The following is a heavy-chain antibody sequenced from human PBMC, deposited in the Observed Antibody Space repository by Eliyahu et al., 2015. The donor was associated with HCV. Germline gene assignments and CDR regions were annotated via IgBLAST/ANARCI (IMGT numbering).Heavy chain of an antibody. CDR2: IDGGRT. V-gene: IGHV3-23*01. Sequence: EVHLLESGGGLIQPGGSLRLSCAASGFTFSSYAMSWVRQAPWKGLGWVSAIDGGRTYYADSVKGRFISRDNSKNTLYLQMNSLRAEDMAVYFCARELKNNGFFDYWGQGTLVTVSS. CDR1: GFTFSSYA. J-gene: IGHJ4*02. CDR3: ARELKNNGFFDY. D-gene: IGHD1/OR15-1a*01.